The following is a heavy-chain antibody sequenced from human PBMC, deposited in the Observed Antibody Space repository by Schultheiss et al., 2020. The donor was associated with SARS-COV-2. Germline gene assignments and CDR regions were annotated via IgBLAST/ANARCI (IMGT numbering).Heavy chain of an antibody. Sequence: GGSLRLSCAASGFTFSSYDMHWVRQATGKGLEWVSAIGTAGDPYYPGSVKGRFTISRDNSKNTLYLQMNSLRAEDTAVYYCAPQYQLPYDAFDIWGQGTMVTVSS. D-gene: IGHD2-2*01. CDR3: APQYQLPYDAFDI. J-gene: IGHJ3*02. V-gene: IGHV3-13*05. CDR2: IGTAGDP. CDR1: GFTFSSYD.